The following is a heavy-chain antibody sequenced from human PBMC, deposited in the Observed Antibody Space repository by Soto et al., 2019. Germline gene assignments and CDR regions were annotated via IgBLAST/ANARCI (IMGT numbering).Heavy chain of an antibody. V-gene: IGHV1-69*01. CDR1: GGTFSSYA. CDR2: IIPRFGTA. Sequence: QVQLVQSGADVKKPGSSVKVSCKASGGTFSSYAISWVRQAPGQGLEWVGGIIPRFGTANYAQKFQGRVTITADEYTSTAYLELSRLRSEDPAMYYCAQVKYDSSGYYRNFDYWGQGTLVTVSS. J-gene: IGHJ4*02. CDR3: AQVKYDSSGYYRNFDY. D-gene: IGHD3-22*01.